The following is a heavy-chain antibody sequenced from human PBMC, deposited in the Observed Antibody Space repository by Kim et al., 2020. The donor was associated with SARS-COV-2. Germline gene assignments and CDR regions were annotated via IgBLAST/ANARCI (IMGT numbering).Heavy chain of an antibody. Sequence: STINYAASVKGRFTLSRDNAKNSLYLQMNSLRAEDTAVYYCARDRNAFDIWGQGTMVTVSS. J-gene: IGHJ3*02. CDR3: ARDRNAFDI. CDR2: STI. V-gene: IGHV3-11*04.